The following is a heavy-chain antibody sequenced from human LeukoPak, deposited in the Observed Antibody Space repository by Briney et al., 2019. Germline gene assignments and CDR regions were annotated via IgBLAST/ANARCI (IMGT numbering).Heavy chain of an antibody. V-gene: IGHV1-46*01. J-gene: IGHJ6*02. CDR2: INPSGDSK. CDR1: GYIFTSDY. Sequence: GASEKVSCKSSGYIFTSDYMHWVQHPPGQVLELRGIINPSGDSKSYEQRLQTRVTMTRDPSTSTVHMELSNLAAEDTAVYYCARVRIMTTVTRRGYYGMDVWGQGTTVTVPS. CDR3: ARVRIMTTVTRRGYYGMDV. D-gene: IGHD4-11*01.